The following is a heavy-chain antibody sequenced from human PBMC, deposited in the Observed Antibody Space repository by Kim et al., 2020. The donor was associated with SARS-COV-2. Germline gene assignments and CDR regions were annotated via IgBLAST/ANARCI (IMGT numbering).Heavy chain of an antibody. D-gene: IGHD3-22*01. V-gene: IGHV3-15*01. CDR3: TTEPQYYYDSSGYYYDYFDY. CDR1: GFTFSNAW. J-gene: IGHJ4*02. CDR2: IKSKTDGGTT. Sequence: GGSLRLSCAASGFTFSNAWMSWVRQAPGKGLEWVGRIKSKTDGGTTDYAAPVKGRFTISRDDSKNTLYLQMNSLKTEDTAVYYCTTEPQYYYDSSGYYYDYFDYWGQGTLVTVSS.